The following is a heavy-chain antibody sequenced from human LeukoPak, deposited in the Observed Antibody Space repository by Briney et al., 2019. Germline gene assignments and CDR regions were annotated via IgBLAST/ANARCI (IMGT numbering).Heavy chain of an antibody. D-gene: IGHD2-2*01. Sequence: PRGSLRLSCAASGFTFSSYTMNWVRQAPGKGLEWVSTISPSSSYIYYADSVKGRFTISRDNAKNSLYLQTNSLRPEDTAVYYCARDPVVPDDGYYFDYWGQGTLVTVSS. CDR3: ARDPVVPDDGYYFDY. CDR2: ISPSSSYI. CDR1: GFTFSSYT. V-gene: IGHV3-21*01. J-gene: IGHJ4*02.